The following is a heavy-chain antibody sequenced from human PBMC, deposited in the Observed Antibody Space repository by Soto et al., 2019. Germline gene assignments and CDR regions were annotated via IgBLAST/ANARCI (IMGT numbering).Heavy chain of an antibody. CDR2: INHSGST. D-gene: IGHD2-2*01. V-gene: IGHV4-34*01. CDR1: GGSFSGYY. CDR3: ARGNIVLVPAARSVSRSYFDY. J-gene: IGHJ4*02. Sequence: SETPSLTCAVYGGSFSGYYWSWILQPPGKGLEWIGEINHSGSTNYNPSLKSRVTISVDTSKNRFSLKLSSVTAADTAVYYCARGNIVLVPAARSVSRSYFDYWGQGTLVTVS.